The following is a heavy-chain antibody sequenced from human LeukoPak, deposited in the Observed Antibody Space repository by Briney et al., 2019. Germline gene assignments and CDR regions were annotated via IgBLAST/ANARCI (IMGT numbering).Heavy chain of an antibody. CDR2: ISSSSSYI. D-gene: IGHD3-3*01. CDR3: ARSPYYDFWSGYFDY. Sequence: GSLRLSCAASGFTFSSYSMNWVRQAPGKGLEWVSSISSSSSYIYYADSVKGRFTISRDNAKNSLYLQMNSLRAEDTAVYYCARSPYYDFWSGYFDYWGQGTLVTVSS. J-gene: IGHJ4*02. CDR1: GFTFSSYS. V-gene: IGHV3-21*01.